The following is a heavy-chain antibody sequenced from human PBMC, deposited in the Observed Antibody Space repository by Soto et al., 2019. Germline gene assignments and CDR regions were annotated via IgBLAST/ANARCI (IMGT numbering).Heavy chain of an antibody. Sequence: PGGSLRLSCAASGFTFSSYSMNWVRQAPGKGLEWVSYISSSSSTIYYADSVKGRFTISRDNAKNSLYLQMNSLRDEDTAAYYCARPEYSSSSYGMDVWGQGTTVTVSS. CDR2: ISSSSSTI. CDR1: GFTFSSYS. CDR3: ARPEYSSSSYGMDV. V-gene: IGHV3-48*02. J-gene: IGHJ6*02. D-gene: IGHD6-6*01.